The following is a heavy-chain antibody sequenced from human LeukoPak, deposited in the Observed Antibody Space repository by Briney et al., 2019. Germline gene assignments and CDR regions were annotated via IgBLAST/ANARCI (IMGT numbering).Heavy chain of an antibody. CDR1: GGSISSSSYY. CDR3: AREGGRGWWLQSN. Sequence: SETLSLTCTVSGGSISSSSYYWGWIRQPPGKGLEWIGSIYYSGSTYYNPSLKSRVTISVDTSKNQFSLKLSSVTAADTAAYYCAREGGRGWWLQSNWGQGTLVTVSS. CDR2: IYYSGST. D-gene: IGHD5-24*01. V-gene: IGHV4-39*07. J-gene: IGHJ4*02.